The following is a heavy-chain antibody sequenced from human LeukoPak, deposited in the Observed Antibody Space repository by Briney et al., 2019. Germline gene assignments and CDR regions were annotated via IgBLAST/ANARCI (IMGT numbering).Heavy chain of an antibody. J-gene: IGHJ5*02. Sequence: GGSLRLSCAASGFTFSRYWMHWVRQAPGKGLVWVSRINSDGSSTSYADSVKGRFTISRDNAKNTLYLQMNSLRAEDTGVYYCAREDYYGSGGLLSWGQGTLVTVSS. CDR3: AREDYYGSGGLLS. CDR2: INSDGSST. D-gene: IGHD3-10*01. CDR1: GFTFSRYW. V-gene: IGHV3-74*01.